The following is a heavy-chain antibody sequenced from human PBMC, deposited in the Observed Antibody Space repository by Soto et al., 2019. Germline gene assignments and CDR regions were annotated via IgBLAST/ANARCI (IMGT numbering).Heavy chain of an antibody. V-gene: IGHV1-69*01. CDR3: ARHYPTAVSGAGWFDT. CDR2: IITMFNTA. J-gene: IGHJ5*02. Sequence: QVQLVQSGAEIKKPASSVKVYCKASGGSDVFNNYPVSWVRQAPGQGLEWMGAIITMFNTADYAQRFLGRVTITADEFTRTVYMELTSLTSDDTAVYYCARHYPTAVSGAGWFDTWGQGTLVTVSS. CDR1: GGSDVFNNYP. D-gene: IGHD6-19*01.